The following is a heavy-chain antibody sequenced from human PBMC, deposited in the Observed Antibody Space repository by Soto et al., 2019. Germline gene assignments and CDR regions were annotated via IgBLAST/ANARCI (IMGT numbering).Heavy chain of an antibody. J-gene: IGHJ6*02. V-gene: IGHV4-38-2*02. CDR1: GSPISSGYY. D-gene: IGHD3-3*01. CDR2: IYHSGST. Sequence: LSLTCTVSGSPISSGYYGGWIPQPPGKGLEWIGSIYHSGSTSYNPPLKSRVTISVDSSKTHFSLRLTSVTAADTAVYYCARTWSNYDFWEVWGQGTTVTVSS. CDR3: ARTWSNYDFWEV.